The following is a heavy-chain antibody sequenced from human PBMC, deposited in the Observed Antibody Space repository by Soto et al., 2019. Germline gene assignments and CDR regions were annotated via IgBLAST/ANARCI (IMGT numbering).Heavy chain of an antibody. CDR3: AGERLTGSGYFDY. D-gene: IGHD3-22*01. J-gene: IGHJ4*02. CDR1: DGAITGYY. V-gene: IGHV4-59*01. Sequence: SETLSLTCTVSDGAITGYYWSWIRQSPGEGLEWIGYVYNAGSPSYNPSLKSRVTMSVDASTNQFSLILTSVTATDTAVYYCAGERLTGSGYFDYWGQGTLVTVSS. CDR2: VYNAGSP.